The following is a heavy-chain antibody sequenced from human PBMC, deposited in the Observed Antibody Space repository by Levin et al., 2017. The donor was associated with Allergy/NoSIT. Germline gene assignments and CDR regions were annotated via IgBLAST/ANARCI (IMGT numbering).Heavy chain of an antibody. CDR1: GGSISSYY. Sequence: SETLSLTCTVSGGSISSYYWSWIRQPPGKGLEWIGYIYYSGSTNYNPSLKSRVTISVDTSKNQFFLMLSSVTAAETAVYYCAGSPTAVRNGRGFDPWGQGTLVTVSS. V-gene: IGHV4-59*01. CDR2: IYYSGST. CDR3: AGSPTAVRNGRGFDP. J-gene: IGHJ5*02. D-gene: IGHD1-14*01.